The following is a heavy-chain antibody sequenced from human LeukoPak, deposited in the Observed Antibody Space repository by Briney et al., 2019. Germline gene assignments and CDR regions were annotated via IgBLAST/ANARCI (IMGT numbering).Heavy chain of an antibody. CDR1: GYTFTSYD. CDR3: ARGGAVAALYYFDY. J-gene: IGHJ4*02. V-gene: IGHV1-2*02. Sequence: ASVKVSCKASGYTFTSYDINWVRQATGQGLEWMGWMNPNSGGTNYAQKFQGRVTMTRDTSISTAYMELSRLRSDDTAVYYCARGGAVAALYYFDYWGQGTLVTVSS. CDR2: MNPNSGGT. D-gene: IGHD6-19*01.